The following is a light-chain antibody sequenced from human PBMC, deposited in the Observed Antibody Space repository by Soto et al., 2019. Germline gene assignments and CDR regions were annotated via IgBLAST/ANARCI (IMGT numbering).Light chain of an antibody. J-gene: IGKJ2*02. Sequence: EIVLTQSPATLSLSPGERATLSCRASQSVSSYLAWYQQKPGQAPRLLIYDASNRATGIPARFSGSGSGTDFTLTISSLEPEDVAVYYCHQYADSRTFGQGTKLEIK. CDR2: DAS. CDR1: QSVSSY. CDR3: HQYADSRT. V-gene: IGKV3-11*01.